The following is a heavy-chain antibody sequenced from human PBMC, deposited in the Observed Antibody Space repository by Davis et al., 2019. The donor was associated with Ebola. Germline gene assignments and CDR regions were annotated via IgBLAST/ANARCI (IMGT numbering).Heavy chain of an antibody. CDR3: ARHWGEVVWDAFDI. CDR2: INHSGST. V-gene: IGHV4-34*01. J-gene: IGHJ3*02. CDR1: GGSISSGGYS. D-gene: IGHD3-22*01. Sequence: MPSETLSLTCAVSGGSISSGGYSWSWIRQPPGKGLEWIGEINHSGSTNYNPSLKSRVTISVDTSKNQFSLKLSFVTAADTAVYYCARHWGEVVWDAFDIWGQGTMVTVSS.